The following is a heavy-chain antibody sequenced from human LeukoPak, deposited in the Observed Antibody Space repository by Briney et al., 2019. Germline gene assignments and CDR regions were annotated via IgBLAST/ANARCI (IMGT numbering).Heavy chain of an antibody. CDR1: GFTFSSYA. Sequence: PGGSLRLSCAASGFTFSSYAMSWVRQAPGKGLEGVSAISGSGGSTYYADSVKGRFTISRDNSKNTLYLQMNSLRAEDTAVYYCAKSPCGGDCYSQGRYFDYWGQGTLVTVSS. CDR3: AKSPCGGDCYSQGRYFDY. D-gene: IGHD2-21*02. J-gene: IGHJ4*02. CDR2: ISGSGGST. V-gene: IGHV3-23*01.